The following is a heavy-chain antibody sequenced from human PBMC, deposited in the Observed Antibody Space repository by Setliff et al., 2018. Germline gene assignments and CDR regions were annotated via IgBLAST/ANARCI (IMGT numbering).Heavy chain of an antibody. CDR1: GFTFSSYG. Sequence: GSLRLSCAASGFTFSSYGMHWVRQAPGKGLEWVAVIWHDGGNKYHADSVKGRFTISRDNSKNTLYLQMNSLRPEDTAVYYCARTCSGSGCYAGLESWGQGTPVTVSS. CDR2: IWHDGGNK. J-gene: IGHJ4*02. CDR3: ARTCSGSGCYAGLES. D-gene: IGHD2-15*01. V-gene: IGHV3-33*08.